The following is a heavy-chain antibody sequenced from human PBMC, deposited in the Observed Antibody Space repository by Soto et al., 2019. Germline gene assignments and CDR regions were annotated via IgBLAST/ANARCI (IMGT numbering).Heavy chain of an antibody. Sequence: SGPTLVNPTQTLTLTCTISGVSLSSNRMSVSWIRQSPGEALEWLARIDWDDDEYYSTSLRSRLTLSKDTSKNQVVLTMTNMEAVDTATYYCARGMKTFGGLNVNGAFDLWGQGTKVTVSS. CDR2: IDWDDDE. CDR3: ARGMKTFGGLNVNGAFDL. J-gene: IGHJ3*01. V-gene: IGHV2-70*11. CDR1: GVSLSSNRMS. D-gene: IGHD3-16*01.